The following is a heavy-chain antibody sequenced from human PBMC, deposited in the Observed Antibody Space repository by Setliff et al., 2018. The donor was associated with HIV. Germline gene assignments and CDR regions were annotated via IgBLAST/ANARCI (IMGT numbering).Heavy chain of an antibody. V-gene: IGHV4-39*01. CDR2: IYFSGST. D-gene: IGHD1-26*01. CDR3: ARHVSGSYHSPFQH. J-gene: IGHJ1*01. CDR1: GPSIITTDYY. Sequence: SETLSLTCSFSGPSIITTDYYWAWVRQPPGKGLEWIGSIYFSGSTDYNPSLKSRVTISGDTSQRHFSLSLASVTAADTAVYYCARHVSGSYHSPFQHWGQGALVTVSS.